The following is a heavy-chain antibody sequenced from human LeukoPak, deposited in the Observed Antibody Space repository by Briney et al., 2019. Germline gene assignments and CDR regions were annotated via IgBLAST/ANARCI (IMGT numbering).Heavy chain of an antibody. CDR3: AQGAGAVGNFDC. Sequence: SETLSLTCTVSDGSSISSSWKWIRQPPGKGLEWIGYIYYSGSTNYNPSLKSRVIISVDTSKSQFSLKLNSVTAADTAVYYCAQGAGAVGNFDCWGQGTLVPISS. CDR2: IYYSGST. D-gene: IGHD1-26*01. V-gene: IGHV4-59*01. CDR1: DGSSISSS. J-gene: IGHJ4*02.